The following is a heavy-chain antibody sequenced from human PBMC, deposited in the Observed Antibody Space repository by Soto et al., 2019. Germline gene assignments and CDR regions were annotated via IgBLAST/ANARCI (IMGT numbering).Heavy chain of an antibody. CDR3: AGDGCGGLCTLGD. Sequence: ASVKVSCKASGYTFTSYAMHWVRQAPGQRLEWMGWINAGNGNTKYSQKFQGRVTITRDTSASTAYMELSSLRSEDTAVYYCAGDGCGGLCTLGDWGKGSLVTVCS. CDR2: INAGNGNT. V-gene: IGHV1-3*01. D-gene: IGHD2-21*01. J-gene: IGHJ4*02. CDR1: GYTFTSYA.